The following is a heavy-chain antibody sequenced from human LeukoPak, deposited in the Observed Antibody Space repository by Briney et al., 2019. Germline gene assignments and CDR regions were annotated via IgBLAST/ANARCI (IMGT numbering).Heavy chain of an antibody. V-gene: IGHV4-34*01. CDR2: INHSGST. CDR3: ARGLRWKYWYFDL. J-gene: IGHJ2*01. D-gene: IGHD4-23*01. Sequence: GSLRLSCAASGFTFSTNDMSWVRQPPGKGLEWIGEINHSGSTNFNPSLKSRVTISLDTSKNQFSLKLSSVTAADTAVYYCARGLRWKYWYFDLWGRGTLVTVSS. CDR1: GFTFSTND.